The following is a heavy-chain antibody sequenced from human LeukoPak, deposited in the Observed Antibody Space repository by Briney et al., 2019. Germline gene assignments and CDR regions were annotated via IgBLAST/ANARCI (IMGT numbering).Heavy chain of an antibody. D-gene: IGHD6-13*01. CDR2: FDPEDGKI. CDR3: ATKAAGAAVMRGYYYYGMDV. CDR1: GYTLTELS. V-gene: IGHV1-24*01. J-gene: IGHJ6*02. Sequence: ASVKVSCKVSGYTLTELSMHWVRQAPGTELEWIGDFDPEDGKIIYAQKFQGRVTMTEDTSTDTAYMELSSLRSEDTAVYYCATKAAGAAVMRGYYYYGMDVWGQGTTVTVSS.